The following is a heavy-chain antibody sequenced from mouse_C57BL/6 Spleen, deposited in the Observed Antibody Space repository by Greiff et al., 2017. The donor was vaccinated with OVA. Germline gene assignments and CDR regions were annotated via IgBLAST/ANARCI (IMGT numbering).Heavy chain of an antibody. CDR3: ARRGFITTVVAPYFDY. CDR2: IDPSDSYT. Sequence: QVQLQQSGAELVKPGASVKLSCKASGYTFTSYWMQWVKQRPGQGLEWIGEIDPSDSYTNYNQKFKGKATLTVDTSSSTAYMQLSSLTSEDSAVYYCARRGFITTVVAPYFDYWGQGTTLTVSS. V-gene: IGHV1-50*01. D-gene: IGHD1-1*01. CDR1: GYTFTSYW. J-gene: IGHJ2*01.